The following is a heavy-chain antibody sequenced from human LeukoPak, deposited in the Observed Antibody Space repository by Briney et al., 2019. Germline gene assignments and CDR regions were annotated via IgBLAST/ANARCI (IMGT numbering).Heavy chain of an antibody. D-gene: IGHD3-22*01. V-gene: IGHV1-2*02. J-gene: IGHJ4*02. CDR2: INPNSGGT. CDR3: ARKAITMIVAAFDY. CDR1: GYTFTGYY. Sequence: VASVKVSCKASGYTFTGYYMHWVRQAPGQGLEWMGWINPNSGGTNYAQKFQGGVTMTRDTSISTAYMELSRLRSDDTAVYYCARKAITMIVAAFDYWGQGTLVTVSS.